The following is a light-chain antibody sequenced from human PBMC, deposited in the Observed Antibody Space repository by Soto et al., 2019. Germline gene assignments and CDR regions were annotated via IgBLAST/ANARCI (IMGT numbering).Light chain of an antibody. V-gene: IGKV3-20*01. CDR1: QSVTSSY. Sequence: EIVLTQSPGTLSLSPGERATLTCRASQSVTSSYLAWYQQKPGQAPRLLMYGASSRATGIPDRFSGSGSGPDFTLTISRLEPEDFAVYYCQQYGSSPVTFGPGTTVDIK. J-gene: IGKJ3*01. CDR3: QQYGSSPVT. CDR2: GAS.